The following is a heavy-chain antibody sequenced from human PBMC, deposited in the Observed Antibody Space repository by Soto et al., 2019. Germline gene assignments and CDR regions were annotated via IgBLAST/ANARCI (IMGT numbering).Heavy chain of an antibody. CDR1: GGSMSSYY. V-gene: IGHV4-4*07. CDR3: ARGQRFSDWFDP. Sequence: SETLSLTCTVSGGSMSSYYWTWIRQPAGKGLEWIGRVYSSGGTHYNPSLKSRVTISLDTSKNQFSLRLLSVTDADTAVYYCARGQRFSDWFDPWGQGXLVTVYS. J-gene: IGHJ5*02. D-gene: IGHD3-3*01. CDR2: VYSSGGT.